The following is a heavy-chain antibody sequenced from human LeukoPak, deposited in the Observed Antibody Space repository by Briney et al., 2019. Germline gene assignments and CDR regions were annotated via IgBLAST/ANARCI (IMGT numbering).Heavy chain of an antibody. V-gene: IGHV4-59*03. D-gene: IGHD3-10*01. CDR2: VYHTGNT. Sequence: SETLPLTCTVSGGSIRNYYWSWIRQPPGKGLEWIGYVYHTGNTKYNPSLESRATISIDTSKNQFSLKLSSVTAADSAVYYCAKSDGSGSYFDYWGQGTLVTVS. CDR3: AKSDGSGSYFDY. CDR1: GGSIRNYY. J-gene: IGHJ4*02.